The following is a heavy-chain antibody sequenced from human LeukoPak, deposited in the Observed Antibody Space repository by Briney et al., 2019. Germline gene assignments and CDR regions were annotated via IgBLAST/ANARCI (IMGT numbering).Heavy chain of an antibody. V-gene: IGHV1-69*13. J-gene: IGHJ5*02. Sequence: SVKVSCKASGGTFRSYAISWVRQAPGQGLEWMGGIISIFGTATYAQKFQGRVTITADESTSTAYMELSSLRSEDTAVYYCAREHYSSLFDPWGQGTLVTVSS. CDR1: GGTFRSYA. CDR3: AREHYSSLFDP. CDR2: IISIFGTA. D-gene: IGHD6-19*01.